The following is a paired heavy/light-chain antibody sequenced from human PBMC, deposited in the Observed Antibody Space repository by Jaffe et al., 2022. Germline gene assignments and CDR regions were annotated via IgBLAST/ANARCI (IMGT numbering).Heavy chain of an antibody. V-gene: IGHV3-7*01. Sequence: EVQLVESGGGLVQPGGSLRLSCAASGFTFSSYWMSWVRQAPGKGLEWVANIKQDGSEKYYVDSVKGRFTISRDNAKNSLYLQMNSLRAEDTAVYYCARPSGGDSSSWYYYYYYMDVWGKGTTVTVSS. CDR2: IKQDGSEK. J-gene: IGHJ6*03. D-gene: IGHD6-13*01. CDR3: ARPSGGDSSSWYYYYYYMDV. CDR1: GFTFSSYW.
Light chain of an antibody. V-gene: IGKV1-39*01. CDR1: QSISSY. J-gene: IGKJ3*01. CDR2: AAS. Sequence: DIQMTQSPSSLSASVGDRVTITCRASQSISSYLNWYQQKPGKAPKLLIYAASSLQSGVPSRFSGSGSGTDFTLTISSLQPEDFATYYCQQSYSTPGEAFGPGTKVDIK. CDR3: QQSYSTPGEA.